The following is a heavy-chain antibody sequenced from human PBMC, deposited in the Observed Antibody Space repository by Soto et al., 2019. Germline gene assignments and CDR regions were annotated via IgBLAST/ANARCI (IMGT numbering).Heavy chain of an antibody. CDR3: ARGDFERRGNYNAGWFAP. J-gene: IGHJ5*02. V-gene: IGHV1-2*02. CDR2: INPNSGGT. D-gene: IGHD4-4*01. Sequence: QVQLVQSGAEEKKPGATVKVSCKASGYTFTAYYMNWLRQAPGQGLEWRGWINPNSGGTNSAQMVQGRVTVTNDTSSSTTYMELSSLGSDATAVYYCARGDFERRGNYNAGWFAPWGQGTLVTVSS. CDR1: GYTFTAYY.